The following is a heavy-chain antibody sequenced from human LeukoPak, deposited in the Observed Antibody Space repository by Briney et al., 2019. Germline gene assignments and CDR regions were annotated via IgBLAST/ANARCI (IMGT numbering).Heavy chain of an antibody. D-gene: IGHD2-2*01. Sequence: ASVKVSCKASGYTFTGHYMYWVRQAPGQGFEWVGWINPNSGDTNYAQKFQGRVTMTRDTSISTAYMDLNRLTSDDTAVYYCARRLTTSQDLDYWGQGTLVTVSS. V-gene: IGHV1-2*02. J-gene: IGHJ4*02. CDR1: GYTFTGHY. CDR3: ARRLTTSQDLDY. CDR2: INPNSGDT.